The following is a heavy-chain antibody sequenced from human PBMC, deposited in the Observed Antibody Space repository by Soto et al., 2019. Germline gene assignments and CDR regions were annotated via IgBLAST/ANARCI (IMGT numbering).Heavy chain of an antibody. CDR3: THSTRRGGCSCGNCYFVDD. Sequence: QITLKEPGPTLVKPTQTLTLTCTYSGFSVSTSGVGMGWIRQPPGKALEWLAIIFWDDDKRYSPSLKSRLTITKDTSKNQVVLKMTNMDPVDTGTYYCTHSTRRGGCSCGNCYFVDDWGKGNLVTASS. CDR2: IFWDDDK. D-gene: IGHD2-15*01. J-gene: IGHJ4*02. V-gene: IGHV2-5*02. CDR1: GFSVSTSGVG.